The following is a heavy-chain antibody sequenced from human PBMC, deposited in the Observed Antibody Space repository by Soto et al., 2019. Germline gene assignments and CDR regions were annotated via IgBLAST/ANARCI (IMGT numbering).Heavy chain of an antibody. CDR3: AKRAKQWLVKDNWFDP. V-gene: IGHV3-23*01. CDR2: ISGSGGST. J-gene: IGHJ5*02. CDR1: GFTFSSYA. D-gene: IGHD6-19*01. Sequence: GGSLRLSCAASGFTFSSYAMSWVRQAPGKGLEWVSAISGSGGSTYYADSVKGRFTISRDNSKNTLYLQMNSLRAEDTAVYYCAKRAKQWLVKDNWFDPWGQGTLVTVSS.